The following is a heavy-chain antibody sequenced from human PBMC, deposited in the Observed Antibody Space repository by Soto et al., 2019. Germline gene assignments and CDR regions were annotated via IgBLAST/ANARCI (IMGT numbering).Heavy chain of an antibody. CDR2: IYYSGST. V-gene: IGHV4-31*03. J-gene: IGHJ6*02. CDR3: ARDVAIVVVGAATPGRMDL. Sequence: QVQLQESGPGLVKPSQTLSLTCTVSGGSISSGGYYWSWIRQHPGKGLEWIGYIYYSGSTYYNPALRSRVTRSEDKSKNQFSVRRGSVTKSNTAVYYWARDVAIVVVGAATPGRMDLWGQGTT. D-gene: IGHD2-15*01. CDR1: GGSISSGGYY.